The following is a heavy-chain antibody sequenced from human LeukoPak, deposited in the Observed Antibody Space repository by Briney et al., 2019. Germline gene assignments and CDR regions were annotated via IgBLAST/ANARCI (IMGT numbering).Heavy chain of an antibody. V-gene: IGHV3-21*01. J-gene: IGHJ4*02. D-gene: IGHD2-15*01. CDR3: ARGLLVVVATNTTEGHFCDY. CDR2: ISSGSSYI. CDR1: GFTLRSYS. Sequence: GGSLRLSCAASGFTLRSYSMNWVRQAPGKGLKWVPSISSGSSYISYADSVKGRFTISRDNAKNSLYLQMNSLRAEDTAVYYCARGLLVVVATNTTEGHFCDYWGQGTLVTVSS.